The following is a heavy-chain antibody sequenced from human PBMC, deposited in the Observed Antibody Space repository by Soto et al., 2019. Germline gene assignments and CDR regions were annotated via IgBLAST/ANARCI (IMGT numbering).Heavy chain of an antibody. V-gene: IGHV4-59*08. CDR1: GGSISSYY. Sequence: SETLSLTCTVSGGSISSYYWSWIRQPPGKGLEWIGYIYYSGSTNYNPSLKSRVTISVDTSKNQFSLKLSSVTAADTAVYYCARHKKVAGFSYYYYGMVVWGQGTTVTVSS. CDR3: ARHKKVAGFSYYYYGMVV. J-gene: IGHJ6*02. D-gene: IGHD6-19*01. CDR2: IYYSGST.